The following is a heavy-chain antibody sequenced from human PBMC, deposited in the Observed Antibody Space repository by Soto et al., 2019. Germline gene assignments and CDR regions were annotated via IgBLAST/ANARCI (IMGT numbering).Heavy chain of an antibody. CDR2: IRQDGGSQ. CDR3: VRGGHGSGSYLGYH. V-gene: IGHV3-7*03. D-gene: IGHD3-10*01. CDR1: GFTFTTYW. J-gene: IGHJ5*02. Sequence: GGSLRLSCVVSGFTFTTYWMSWVRQAPGKGLEWVANIRQDGGSQYYVDSVKGRFTISRDNAKNSVYLQMDSLRAEDTAVYYCVRGGHGSGSYLGYHWGHGILVTVSS.